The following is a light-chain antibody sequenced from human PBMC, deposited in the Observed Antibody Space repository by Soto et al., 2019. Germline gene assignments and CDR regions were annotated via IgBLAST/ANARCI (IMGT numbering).Light chain of an antibody. J-gene: IGLJ1*01. CDR3: AAWDASLNGYV. V-gene: IGLV1-44*01. CDR1: SSNIGSNT. CDR2: SDN. Sequence: QSVLTQPPSASGTPGQRVTISCSGRSSNIGSNTVNWYQQLPGTAPKLLIYSDNQRPSGVPDRFSGSKSGTSASLAISGLQSDDESDYYCAAWDASLNGYVFGTGTKLTVL.